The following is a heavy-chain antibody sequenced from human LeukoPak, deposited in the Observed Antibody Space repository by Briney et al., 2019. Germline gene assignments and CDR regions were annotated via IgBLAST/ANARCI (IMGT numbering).Heavy chain of an antibody. CDR2: INPNSGGT. Sequence: GASVKVSCKASGYTFTGYYMHWVRQAPGQGLEWMGWINPNSGGTNYAQKFQGRVTMTRDTSISTAYLQWSSLKASDTAMYYCARLPYYYDSSGYRYFDYWGQGTLVTVSS. CDR1: GYTFTGYY. V-gene: IGHV1-2*02. J-gene: IGHJ4*02. D-gene: IGHD3-22*01. CDR3: ARLPYYYDSSGYRYFDY.